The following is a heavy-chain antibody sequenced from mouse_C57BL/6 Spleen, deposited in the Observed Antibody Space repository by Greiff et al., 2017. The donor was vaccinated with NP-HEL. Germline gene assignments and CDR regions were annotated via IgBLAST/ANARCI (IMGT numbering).Heavy chain of an antibody. CDR1: GYAFSSSW. D-gene: IGHD2-3*01. J-gene: IGHJ2*01. CDR3: ARWDGYLYYFDY. Sequence: QVQLQQSGPELVKPGASVKISCKASGYAFSSSWMNWVKQRPGKGPEWIGRIYPGDGDTNYNGKFKGKATLTADKSSSTAYMQLSSLTSEDSAVYFCARWDGYLYYFDYWGQGTTLTVSS. V-gene: IGHV1-82*01. CDR2: IYPGDGDT.